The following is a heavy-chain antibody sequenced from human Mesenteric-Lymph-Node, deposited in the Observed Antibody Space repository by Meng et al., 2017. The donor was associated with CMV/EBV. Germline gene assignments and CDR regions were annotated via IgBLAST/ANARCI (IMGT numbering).Heavy chain of an antibody. D-gene: IGHD2-2*01. Sequence: GGSLRLSCAASGFTFSSYAMRWVRQAPGKGLEWVSVIYRGGSSTYYADSVKGRFTISRDNSKNTLYLQMNSLRAEDTAVYYCANAHPDCSSTSCHDYWGQGTLVTVSS. V-gene: IGHV3-23*03. J-gene: IGHJ4*02. CDR2: IYRGGSST. CDR3: ANAHPDCSSTSCHDY. CDR1: GFTFSSYA.